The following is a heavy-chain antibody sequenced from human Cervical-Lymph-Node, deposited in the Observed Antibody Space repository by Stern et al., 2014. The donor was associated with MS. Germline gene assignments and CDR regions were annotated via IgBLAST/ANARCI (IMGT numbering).Heavy chain of an antibody. CDR2: IDPGDSYT. Sequence: VQLVHSGAEVTKPGESLRISCKGSGYSFTTYWISWVRQMPGKGLEYMGRIDPGDSYTNYSPSFQGHVTIAADKSISTAYLQWSSLKASDTAMYYCARLGYGSAWSFDYWGQGTLVTVSS. J-gene: IGHJ4*02. V-gene: IGHV5-10-1*03. CDR3: ARLGYGSAWSFDY. CDR1: GYSFTTYW. D-gene: IGHD6-19*01.